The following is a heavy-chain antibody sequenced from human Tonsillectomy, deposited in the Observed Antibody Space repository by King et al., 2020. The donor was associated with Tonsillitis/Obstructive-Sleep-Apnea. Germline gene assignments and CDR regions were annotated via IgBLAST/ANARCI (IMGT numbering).Heavy chain of an antibody. Sequence: TLKESGPTLVKPTQTLTLTCTFSGFSLSTSGVGVGWIRQPPGKALEWLALIYWDDDKRYSPSLKSRLTITKDTSKNQVVLTVTNMDPVDTATYYCAHRPEWELLEDGCYFDYWGQGTLVTVSS. J-gene: IGHJ4*02. CDR3: AHRPEWELLEDGCYFDY. V-gene: IGHV2-5*02. CDR1: GFSLSTSGVG. CDR2: IYWDDDK. D-gene: IGHD1-26*01.